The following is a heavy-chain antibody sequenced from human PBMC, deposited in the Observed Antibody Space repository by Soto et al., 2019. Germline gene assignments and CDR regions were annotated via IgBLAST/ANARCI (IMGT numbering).Heavy chain of an antibody. V-gene: IGHV3-48*01. CDR1: GFTFSSYS. J-gene: IGHJ4*02. CDR3: ARVYVAGHFDY. CDR2: ISSSSSTI. Sequence: EVQLVESGGGLVQPGGSLRLSCAASGFTFSSYSMNWVRQAPGKGLEWVSYISSSSSTIYYADSVKGRFTISRDNAKNSLYLQMNSLRAEDTAVYYCARVYVAGHFDYWGQGTLVTVSS. D-gene: IGHD6-19*01.